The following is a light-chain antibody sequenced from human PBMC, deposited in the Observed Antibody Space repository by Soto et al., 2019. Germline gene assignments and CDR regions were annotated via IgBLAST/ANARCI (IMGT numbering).Light chain of an antibody. CDR1: QSISGW. Sequence: DIQMTQSPSTLSASVGGRVTITCRASQSISGWLAWYQQKPGKAPKFLIYDASSLESGVPSRFSGSGSGTDFTLTISSLQPDDLATYYCQQYKSYSWTFGQGTKVEIK. V-gene: IGKV1-5*01. J-gene: IGKJ1*01. CDR2: DAS. CDR3: QQYKSYSWT.